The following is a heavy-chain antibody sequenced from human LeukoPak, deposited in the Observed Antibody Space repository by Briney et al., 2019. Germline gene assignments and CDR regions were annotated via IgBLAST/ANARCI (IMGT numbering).Heavy chain of an antibody. CDR3: TRDGGSYN. D-gene: IGHD1-26*01. V-gene: IGHV3-49*04. CDR2: IRSKAYGGTT. J-gene: IGHJ4*02. Sequence: GGSLRLSCTASGFTFGDYAMSWVRQAPGKGLEWVGFIRSKAYGGTTEYAASVKGRFTISRDDSKSIAYLQMNSLKTEDTAVSYCTRDGGSYNWGQGTLVAVSS. CDR1: GFTFGDYA.